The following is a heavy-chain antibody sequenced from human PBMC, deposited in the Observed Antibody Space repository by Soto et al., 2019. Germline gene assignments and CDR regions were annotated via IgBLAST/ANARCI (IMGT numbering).Heavy chain of an antibody. V-gene: IGHV3-21*04. CDR2: ISSSSFYT. CDR3: ARDMSGGTYNYYYGMDV. Sequence: PWGSLRLSCAASGFTFSSYSMNWVRQAPGKGLEWVSSISSSSFYTYYADSVKGRFTISRDNSKNTLYLQMNSLRADDTAVYYCARDMSGGTYNYYYGMDVWGQGTTVTVSS. D-gene: IGHD1-26*01. J-gene: IGHJ6*02. CDR1: GFTFSSYS.